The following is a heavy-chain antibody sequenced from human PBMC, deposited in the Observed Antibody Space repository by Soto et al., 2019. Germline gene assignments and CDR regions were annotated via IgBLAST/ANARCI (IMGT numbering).Heavy chain of an antibody. Sequence: GESLKISCKGSGYRFSSYWIAWVRQMPGKGLEWVGIIYPGDSDTRYSPSSQGQVTMSVDKSNNTAYLHWSSLKASDTAMYYCARQGSNGAYYYYGMDVWGQGTTVTVSS. CDR2: IYPGDSDT. CDR3: ARQGSNGAYYYYGMDV. V-gene: IGHV5-51*01. J-gene: IGHJ6*02. CDR1: GYRFSSYW. D-gene: IGHD2-8*01.